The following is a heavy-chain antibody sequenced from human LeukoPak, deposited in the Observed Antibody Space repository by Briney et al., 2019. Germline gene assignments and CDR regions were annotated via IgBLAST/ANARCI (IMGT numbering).Heavy chain of an antibody. CDR2: IYHSGST. D-gene: IGHD6-19*01. J-gene: IGHJ4*02. V-gene: IGHV4-30-2*01. Sequence: NPSETLSLTCTVSGGSISIGGYYWSWIRQPPGKGLEWIGYIYHSGSTYYNPSLKSRVTILVDRSKNQFSLKLSSVTAADTAVYYCAREAWDAYSSGWYYFDYWGQGTLVTVSS. CDR3: AREAWDAYSSGWYYFDY. CDR1: GGSISIGGYY.